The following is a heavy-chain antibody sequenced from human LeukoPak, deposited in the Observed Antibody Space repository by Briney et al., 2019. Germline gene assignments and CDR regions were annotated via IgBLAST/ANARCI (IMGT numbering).Heavy chain of an antibody. J-gene: IGHJ6*03. V-gene: IGHV3-23*01. Sequence: PGGSLRLSCAASGFTFSSYAMSWVRQAPGKGLEWVSAISGSGGSTYYADSVKGRFTISRDNSKNTLYLQMNSLRAEDTAVYYCARAGTVTNTYYYYYYIDVWGKGTTVTVSS. D-gene: IGHD4-11*01. CDR3: ARAGTVTNTYYYYYYIDV. CDR2: ISGSGGST. CDR1: GFTFSSYA.